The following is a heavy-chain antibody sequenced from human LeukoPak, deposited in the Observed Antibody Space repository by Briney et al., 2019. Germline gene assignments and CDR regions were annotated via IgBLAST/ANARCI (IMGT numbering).Heavy chain of an antibody. CDR2: IYSGGST. J-gene: IGHJ4*02. CDR1: RFTFSSYA. CDR3: ARDGQGSPDY. Sequence: GGSLRLSCAASRFTFSSYAMSWVRQAPGKGLEWVSVIYSGGSTYYADSVKGRFTISRDNSKNTLYLQMNSLRAEDTAVYYCARDGQGSPDYWGQGTLVTVSS. V-gene: IGHV3-66*01.